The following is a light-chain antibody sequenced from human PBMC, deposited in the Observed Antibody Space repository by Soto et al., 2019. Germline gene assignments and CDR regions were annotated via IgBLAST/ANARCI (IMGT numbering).Light chain of an antibody. Sequence: IQMTQSPSTLSASLTERVTIXLRASQSISSWLAWYQQKPGKAPKLLIYDASTLESGVPSRFSGSESGTDFTLTISSLQPEDSATYYCQQLSTYPLTFGGGTKVDI. V-gene: IGKV1-5*01. J-gene: IGKJ4*01. CDR3: QQLSTYPLT. CDR2: DAS. CDR1: QSISSW.